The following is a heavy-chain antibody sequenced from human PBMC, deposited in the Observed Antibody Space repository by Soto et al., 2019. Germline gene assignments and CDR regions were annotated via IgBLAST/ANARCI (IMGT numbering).Heavy chain of an antibody. CDR1: GFTFSSYA. Sequence: QVQLVESGGGVVQPGRSLRLSCAASGFTFSSYAMHWVRQAPGKGLEWVAVISYDGSNKYYADSLKGRFTISRDNSKNTLYLQMNSLRAEDTAVYYCARESEYSSSCDYWGQGTLVTVSS. CDR2: ISYDGSNK. CDR3: ARESEYSSSCDY. D-gene: IGHD6-6*01. V-gene: IGHV3-30-3*01. J-gene: IGHJ4*02.